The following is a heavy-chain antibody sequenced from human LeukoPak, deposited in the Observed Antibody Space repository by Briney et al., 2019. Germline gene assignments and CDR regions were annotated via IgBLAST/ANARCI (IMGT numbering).Heavy chain of an antibody. Sequence: ASVKVTCKASGCTLTSYGLSCVRQAPGQGLEWLGWISAYNGNTNYAQKLQGRVTMTTDTSTSTAYLELRSLRANHTAVYYCARGVRGTTGILPSLFDYWGQGTLVTVSS. CDR1: GCTLTSYG. J-gene: IGHJ4*02. D-gene: IGHD1-1*01. CDR2: ISAYNGNT. CDR3: ARGVRGTTGILPSLFDY. V-gene: IGHV1-18*04.